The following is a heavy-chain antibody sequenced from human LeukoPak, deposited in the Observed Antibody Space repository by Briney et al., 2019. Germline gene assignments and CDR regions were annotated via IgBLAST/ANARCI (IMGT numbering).Heavy chain of an antibody. V-gene: IGHV4-34*01. J-gene: IGHJ4*02. Sequence: GSLRLSCAPSGFTFSTHWMSWIRQPPGKGLQWIGEINHSGSTNYNPSLKSRVTISVDTSKNQFSLKLSSVTAADTAVYYCARGRTLNSSGWYGPDYWGQGTLVTVSS. CDR3: ARGRTLNSSGWYGPDY. CDR1: GFTFSTHW. CDR2: INHSGST. D-gene: IGHD6-19*01.